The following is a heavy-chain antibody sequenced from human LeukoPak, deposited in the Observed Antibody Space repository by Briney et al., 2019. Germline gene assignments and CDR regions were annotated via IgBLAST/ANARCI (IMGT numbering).Heavy chain of an antibody. D-gene: IGHD1-26*01. CDR2: MNPNSGNT. J-gene: IGHJ4*02. CDR1: EYTFTTYD. Sequence: ASVKVSCKASEYTFTTYDIHWVRQATGQGLEWVGWMNPNSGNTGYAQKFQGRATMTRNTSISTAYMGLSSLRSEDTAVYYCAKLGTGATQLDYWGQGTLVTVSS. CDR3: AKLGTGATQLDY. V-gene: IGHV1-8*01.